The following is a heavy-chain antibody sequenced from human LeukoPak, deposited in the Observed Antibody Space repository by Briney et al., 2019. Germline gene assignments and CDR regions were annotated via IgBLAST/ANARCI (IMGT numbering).Heavy chain of an antibody. Sequence: SETLSLTCTVSGDSISGYYWGWIRQPPGKGLEWIGNIYYTGSTYYNPSLKSRVTISVDRSKNQFSLKLSSVTAADTAVYYCARLSAAGTISVDSWGQGTLVTVSS. CDR3: ARLSAAGTISVDS. CDR1: GDSISGYY. D-gene: IGHD6-13*01. V-gene: IGHV4-39*01. CDR2: IYYTGST. J-gene: IGHJ4*02.